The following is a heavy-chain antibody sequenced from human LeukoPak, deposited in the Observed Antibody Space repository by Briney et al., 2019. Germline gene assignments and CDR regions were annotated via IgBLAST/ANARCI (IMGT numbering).Heavy chain of an antibody. Sequence: GESLKISCRGSGYNLPNYWIGWVRQMPGKGLEWMGIIYPGDSDTRYIPSFQGQVTISADKSISTAYLQWSSLKASDTAMYYCARRVDSYWFFDYWGPGTLVTVSS. D-gene: IGHD1-26*01. CDR2: IYPGDSDT. CDR1: GYNLPNYW. J-gene: IGHJ4*02. V-gene: IGHV5-51*01. CDR3: ARRVDSYWFFDY.